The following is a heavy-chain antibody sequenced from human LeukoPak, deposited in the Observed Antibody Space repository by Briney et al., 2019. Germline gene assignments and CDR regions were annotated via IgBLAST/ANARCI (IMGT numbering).Heavy chain of an antibody. CDR3: ARSYYYADY. J-gene: IGHJ4*02. Sequence: GGSLRLSCAASGFSLSSYAMHWVRQAPGKGLEWVAIISYDGSKKYYADSVKGRFTISRDNSKNTLYLQMNSLRAEDTAVYYCARSYYYADYWGQGTLVTVSS. D-gene: IGHD3-10*01. V-gene: IGHV3-30*04. CDR1: GFSLSSYA. CDR2: ISYDGSKK.